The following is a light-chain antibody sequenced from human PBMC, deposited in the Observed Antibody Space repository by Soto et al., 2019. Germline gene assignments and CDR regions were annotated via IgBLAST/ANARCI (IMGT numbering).Light chain of an antibody. V-gene: IGKV1-5*01. CDR3: QQYSTYST. CDR1: QSISSS. Sequence: DLQVTPFPSTQTRSVGGRDTITCRASQSISSSLAWYQQKPGKAPKLLIYDASNLESGVPSIFSGSGSGTEFTLTISSLPPDDFATYYCQQYSTYSTVGQGTKVDI. CDR2: DAS. J-gene: IGKJ1*01.